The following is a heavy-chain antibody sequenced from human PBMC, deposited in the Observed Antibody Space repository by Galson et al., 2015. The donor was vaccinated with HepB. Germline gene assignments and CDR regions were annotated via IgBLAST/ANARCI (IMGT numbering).Heavy chain of an antibody. CDR2: ISSSSSYI. CDR3: ARDQQLVLSGLGYYYYGMDV. V-gene: IGHV3-21*01. CDR1: GFTFSSYS. D-gene: IGHD6-13*01. Sequence: SLRLSCAASGFTFSSYSMNWVRQAPGKGLEWVSSISSSSSYIYYADSVKGRFTISRDNAKNSLYLQMNSLRAEDTAVYYCARDQQLVLSGLGYYYYGMDVWGQGTTVTVSS. J-gene: IGHJ6*02.